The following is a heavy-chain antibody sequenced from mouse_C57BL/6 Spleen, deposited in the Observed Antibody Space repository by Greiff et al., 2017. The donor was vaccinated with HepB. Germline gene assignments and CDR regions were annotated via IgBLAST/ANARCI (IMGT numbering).Heavy chain of an antibody. J-gene: IGHJ3*01. V-gene: IGHV1-72*01. Sequence: QVQLQQPGAELVKPGASVKLSCKASGYTFTSYWMHWVKQRPGRGLEWIGRIDPNSGGTKYNEKFKSKATLTVDKPSSTAYMQLSSLTSEDSAVYYCARGVYDGYYGGFAYWGQGTLVTVSA. CDR1: GYTFTSYW. D-gene: IGHD2-3*01. CDR2: IDPNSGGT. CDR3: ARGVYDGYYGGFAY.